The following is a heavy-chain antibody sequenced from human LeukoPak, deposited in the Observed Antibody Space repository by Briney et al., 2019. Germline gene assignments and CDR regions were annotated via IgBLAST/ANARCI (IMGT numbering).Heavy chain of an antibody. V-gene: IGHV4-30-4*01. CDR1: GASIRSGDYY. Sequence: SETLSLTCSVSGASIRSGDYYWSWIRQPPGKGLEWIGYIYYSGSTYYNPSLKSRVTISVDRSKNQFSLKLSSVTAADTAVYYCARDRQHDYGDPGSWFDPWGQGTLVTVSS. CDR2: IYYSGST. CDR3: ARDRQHDYGDPGSWFDP. J-gene: IGHJ5*02. D-gene: IGHD4-17*01.